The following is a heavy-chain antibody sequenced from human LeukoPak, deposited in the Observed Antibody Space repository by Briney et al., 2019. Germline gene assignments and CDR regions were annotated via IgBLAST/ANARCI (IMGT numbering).Heavy chain of an antibody. CDR3: ARAYSGSYSYFDH. J-gene: IGHJ4*02. V-gene: IGHV4-59*01. D-gene: IGHD1-26*01. Sequence: SEALSLTCTVSGGSMSSYYWTWVRQPPGKGLEWIGDIYYSGSTNYNPSLKSRVTISVDTSKNQFFLILSSVTAADTAVYYCARAYSGSYSYFDHWGQGTLVTVSS. CDR2: IYYSGST. CDR1: GGSMSSYY.